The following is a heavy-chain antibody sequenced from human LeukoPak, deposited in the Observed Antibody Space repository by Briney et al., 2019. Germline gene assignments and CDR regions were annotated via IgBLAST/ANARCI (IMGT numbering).Heavy chain of an antibody. CDR3: TRDGDSSGYYSYFDY. V-gene: IGHV3-21*01. Sequence: GGSLRLSCAASGFTFSRYSVNWVRQAPGKGLEWVSSISYSSRYIYYADSVKGRFTISRDNAKNSLSLQMNSLRVEDTAVYYCTRDGDSSGYYSYFDYWGLGALVTVSS. CDR2: ISYSSRYI. J-gene: IGHJ4*02. CDR1: GFTFSRYS. D-gene: IGHD3-22*01.